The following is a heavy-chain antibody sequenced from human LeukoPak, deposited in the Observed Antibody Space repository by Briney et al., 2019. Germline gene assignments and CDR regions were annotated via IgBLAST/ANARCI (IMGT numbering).Heavy chain of an antibody. V-gene: IGHV3-21*01. D-gene: IGHD3-22*01. Sequence: GGSLRLSCAASGFTFSSDSMNWVRQAPGKGLEWVSSISSSSSYIYYADSVKGRFTISRDNAKNSLYMQMNSLRAEDTAVYYCASRVVYYYDSSGSLDDYWGQGTLVTVSS. CDR1: GFTFSSDS. CDR2: ISSSSSYI. CDR3: ASRVVYYYDSSGSLDDY. J-gene: IGHJ4*02.